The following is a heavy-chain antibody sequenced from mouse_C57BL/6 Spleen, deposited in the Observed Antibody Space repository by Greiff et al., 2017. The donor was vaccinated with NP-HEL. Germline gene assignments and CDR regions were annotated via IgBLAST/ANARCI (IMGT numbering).Heavy chain of an antibody. Sequence: QVQLKQSGAELVKPGASVKISCKASGYPFSSYWMNWVKQRPGKGLEWIGQIYPGDGDTNYNGKFKGKATLTADKSSSTAYMQLSSLTSEDSAVYFCAREENSSGYGWFAYWGQGTLVTVSA. CDR1: GYPFSSYW. CDR2: IYPGDGDT. J-gene: IGHJ3*01. D-gene: IGHD3-2*02. CDR3: AREENSSGYGWFAY. V-gene: IGHV1-80*01.